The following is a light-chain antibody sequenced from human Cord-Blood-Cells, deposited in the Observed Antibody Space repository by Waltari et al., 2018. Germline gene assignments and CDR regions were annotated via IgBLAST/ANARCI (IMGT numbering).Light chain of an antibody. CDR1: QTISNY. CDR2: DAS. Sequence: DIQMTQSPSSLSASVGDRVTITCQASQTISNYLNWYQRKPGKAPKLLIYDASNLETGVPSRFSGSGSGTDFTFTISSLQPEDIATYYCQQYDNLLTFGGGTKVEIK. CDR3: QQYDNLLT. V-gene: IGKV1-33*01. J-gene: IGKJ4*01.